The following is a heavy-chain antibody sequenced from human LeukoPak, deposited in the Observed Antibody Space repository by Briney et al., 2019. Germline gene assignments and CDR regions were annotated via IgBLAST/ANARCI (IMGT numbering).Heavy chain of an antibody. Sequence: ASVKVSCKASGFTFISYGFSWVRQAPGQGLEWMGWISAYNGNTKFPQKLQGRVTMTTDTSTSTAHMELNRLRSDDTAVYYCATAPLNGYSSGWYSFDYWGQGTLVTVSS. CDR1: GFTFISYG. D-gene: IGHD6-19*01. CDR3: ATAPLNGYSSGWYSFDY. V-gene: IGHV1-18*01. CDR2: ISAYNGNT. J-gene: IGHJ4*02.